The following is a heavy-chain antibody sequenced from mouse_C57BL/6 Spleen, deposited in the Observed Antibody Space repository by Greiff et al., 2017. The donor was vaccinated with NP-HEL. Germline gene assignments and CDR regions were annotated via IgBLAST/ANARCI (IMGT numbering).Heavy chain of an antibody. J-gene: IGHJ2*01. V-gene: IGHV5-4*01. CDR3: AREGYDRYYFDY. Sequence: DVQLQESGGGLVKPGGSLKLSCAASGFTFSSYAMSWVRQTPEKRLEWVATISDGGSYTYYPDNVKGRFTISRDNAKNNLYLQMSHLKSEDTAMYYCAREGYDRYYFDYWGQGTTLTVSS. CDR1: GFTFSSYA. D-gene: IGHD2-3*01. CDR2: ISDGGSYT.